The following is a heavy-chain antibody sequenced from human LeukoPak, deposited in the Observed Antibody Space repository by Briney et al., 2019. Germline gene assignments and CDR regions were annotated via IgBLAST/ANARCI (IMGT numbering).Heavy chain of an antibody. Sequence: SETLSLTCAVSGFSISRGYYWGWIRQPPGKGLEWIGSIYHSGSTYYNPSLKSRVTISVDTSKNQFSLKLSSVTAADTAVYYCARANTAMVTGYWGQGTLVTVSS. CDR2: IYHSGST. CDR3: ARANTAMVTGY. D-gene: IGHD5-18*01. CDR1: GFSISRGYY. J-gene: IGHJ4*02. V-gene: IGHV4-38-2*01.